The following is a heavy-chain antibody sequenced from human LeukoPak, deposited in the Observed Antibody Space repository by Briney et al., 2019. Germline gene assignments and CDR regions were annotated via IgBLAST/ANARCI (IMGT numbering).Heavy chain of an antibody. CDR1: GFTFSSYA. V-gene: IGHV3-30-3*01. J-gene: IGHJ4*02. D-gene: IGHD3-3*01. CDR3: ARGSGGILEWLLADSYFDY. Sequence: GGSLRLSCAASGFTFSSYAMHWVRQAPGKGLEWVAVISYDGSNKYYADSVKGRFTISRDNSKNTLYLQMNSLRAEDTAVYYCARGSGGILEWLLADSYFDYWGQGTLVTVSS. CDR2: ISYDGSNK.